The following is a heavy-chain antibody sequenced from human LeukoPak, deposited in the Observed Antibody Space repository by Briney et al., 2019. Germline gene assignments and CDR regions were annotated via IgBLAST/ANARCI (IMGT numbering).Heavy chain of an antibody. CDR3: ARVLGFVGLVDY. CDR1: GYTFTSYY. D-gene: IGHD3-10*01. V-gene: IGHV1-46*01. CDR2: INPSGGST. Sequence: ASVKFSCKASGYTFTSYYMHWVRQAPGQGLEWMGIINPSGGSTSYAQKFPGRVTMTRDTSTSTAYMELRSLRSDDTAVYYCARVLGFVGLVDYWGQGTLVTVSS. J-gene: IGHJ4*02.